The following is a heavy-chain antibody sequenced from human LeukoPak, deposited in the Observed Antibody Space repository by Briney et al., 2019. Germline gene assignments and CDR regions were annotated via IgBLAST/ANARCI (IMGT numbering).Heavy chain of an antibody. Sequence: GGSLRLSCEASGFTFSTYGMHWVRQAPGKGLEWVALISYDGSDKNYADSVKGRFTISRDNSKNTLYLQMNSLRAEDTAVYYCAKDHDDSLYSSSSPLDYWGQGTLVTVSS. CDR1: GFTFSTYG. V-gene: IGHV3-30*18. D-gene: IGHD6-6*01. CDR3: AKDHDDSLYSSSSPLDY. J-gene: IGHJ4*02. CDR2: ISYDGSDK.